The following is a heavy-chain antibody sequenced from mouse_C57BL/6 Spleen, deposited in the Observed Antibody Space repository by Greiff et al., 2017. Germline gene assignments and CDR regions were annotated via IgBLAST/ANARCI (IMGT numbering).Heavy chain of an antibody. CDR3: ASMRLGPLDY. CDR2: IYPGAGDT. Sequence: QVQLQQSGPELVKPGASVQISCTASGYAFSSSWMNWVKQRPGKGLEWIGRIYPGAGDTNYNGKFKGKATLTVDKSSSTAYMQLSSLTSEDSAVYFCASMRLGPLDYWGQGTTLTVSS. V-gene: IGHV1-82*01. CDR1: GYAFSSSW. J-gene: IGHJ2*01. D-gene: IGHD4-1*01.